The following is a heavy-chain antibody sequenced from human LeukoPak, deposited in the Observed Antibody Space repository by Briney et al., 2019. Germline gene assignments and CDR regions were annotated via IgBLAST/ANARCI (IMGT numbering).Heavy chain of an antibody. Sequence: SETLSLTCTVSGGSISSYYWGWLRQPPGKGLEWIGYIYYSGSTNYNPSLKSRVTISADTSKNQFSLRLSSVTAADTAVYYCARRGIGYGDYLDYWGQGTLVTVSS. D-gene: IGHD4-17*01. CDR1: GGSISSYY. V-gene: IGHV4-59*01. CDR2: IYYSGST. CDR3: ARRGIGYGDYLDY. J-gene: IGHJ4*02.